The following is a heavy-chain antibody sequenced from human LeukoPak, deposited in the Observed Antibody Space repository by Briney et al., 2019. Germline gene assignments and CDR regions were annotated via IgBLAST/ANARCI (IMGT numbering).Heavy chain of an antibody. CDR3: ARVGAAAYYFDY. CDR2: TYYRSKWHN. CDR1: GDSVSSNSAA. J-gene: IGHJ4*02. Sequence: SQTLSLTCAISGDSVSSNSAAWNWIRQSPSRGLEWLGRTYYRSKWHNDYAVSVKSRITINPDTSKNQFSLQLNSVTPEDSAVYYCARVGAAAYYFDYWGQGTLVTVSS. V-gene: IGHV6-1*01. D-gene: IGHD6-13*01.